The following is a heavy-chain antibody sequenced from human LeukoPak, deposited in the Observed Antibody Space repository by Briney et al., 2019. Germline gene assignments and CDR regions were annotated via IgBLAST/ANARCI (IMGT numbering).Heavy chain of an antibody. Sequence: SETLSLTCAVYGGSFSGYYWSWIRQPPGKGLEWIGEINHSGSTNYNPSLKSRVTISVDTSKNQFSLRLSSVTAADTAVYYCARRRQCDILTGRGYYFDYWGQGTLVTVSS. CDR3: ARRRQCDILTGRGYYFDY. D-gene: IGHD3-9*01. V-gene: IGHV4-34*01. J-gene: IGHJ4*02. CDR2: INHSGST. CDR1: GGSFSGYY.